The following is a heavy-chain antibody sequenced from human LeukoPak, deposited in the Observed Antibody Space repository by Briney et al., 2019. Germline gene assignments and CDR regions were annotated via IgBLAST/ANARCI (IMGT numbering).Heavy chain of an antibody. D-gene: IGHD1-26*01. Sequence: SVKVSCKASGGTFSSYAISWVRQAPGQGLEWMGGVIPIFGTANYAQKFQGRVTITTDESTSTAYMELSSLRSEDTAVYYCARDLGVGADYYMDVWGKGTTVSVSS. CDR2: VIPIFGTA. V-gene: IGHV1-69*05. CDR1: GGTFSSYA. CDR3: ARDLGVGADYYMDV. J-gene: IGHJ6*03.